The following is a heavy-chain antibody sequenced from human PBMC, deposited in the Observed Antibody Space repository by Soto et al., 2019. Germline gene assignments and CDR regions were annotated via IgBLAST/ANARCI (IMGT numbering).Heavy chain of an antibody. D-gene: IGHD1-7*01. CDR2: IHPTGQPI. J-gene: IGHJ3*01. CDR3: ARGTRR. Sequence: EVQLVESGGGLVQPGGSLRLSCAVSGFTFSSAEMYWVLQAPWKGLEWLSSIHPTGQPIFYADPVKGRCTISTDNAHTLRLPQMNCVTAEHTAVHYCARGTRRWGPGTMVPVSS. V-gene: IGHV3-48*03. CDR1: GFTFSSAE.